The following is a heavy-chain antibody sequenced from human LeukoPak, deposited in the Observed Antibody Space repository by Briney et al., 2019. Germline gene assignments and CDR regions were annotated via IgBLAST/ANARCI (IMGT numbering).Heavy chain of an antibody. CDR2: ISGSGGST. CDR1: GFTFSSYA. J-gene: IGHJ4*02. V-gene: IGHV3-23*01. D-gene: IGHD6-19*01. Sequence: AGGSLRLSCAASGFTFSSYAMSWVRQAPGKGLEWVSAISGSGGSTYYADSVKGRFTISRDNSKNTLYLQMNSLRAEDTAVDYCAKDDEVAGPPLDYWGQGTLVTVSS. CDR3: AKDDEVAGPPLDY.